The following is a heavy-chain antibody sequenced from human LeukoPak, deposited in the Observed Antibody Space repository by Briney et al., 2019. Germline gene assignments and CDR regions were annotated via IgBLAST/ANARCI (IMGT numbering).Heavy chain of an antibody. Sequence: GGSLRLSCAASGFTFSSYAMHWVRQAPGKGLEWVAVISYDGSNKYYADSVKSRFTISRDNSKNTLYLQMNSLRAEDTAVYYCARDPGVWGQGTLVTVSS. CDR3: ARDPGV. CDR1: GFTFSSYA. CDR2: ISYDGSNK. D-gene: IGHD3-10*01. V-gene: IGHV3-30*01. J-gene: IGHJ4*02.